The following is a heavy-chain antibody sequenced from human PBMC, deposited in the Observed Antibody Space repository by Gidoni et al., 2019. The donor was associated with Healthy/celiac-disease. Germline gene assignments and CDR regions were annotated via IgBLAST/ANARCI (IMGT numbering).Heavy chain of an antibody. J-gene: IGHJ6*03. CDR3: VVVMSVVYYMDV. Sequence: EVQLLESGGGLVQPGGSLRLSCAASGFTFSSYAMSWVRQAPGKGLEWVAAISGSGGSTYYADSVKGRFTISRDNSKNTLYLQMNSLRAEDTAVYYAVVVMSVVYYMDVWGKGTTVTVSS. CDR1: GFTFSSYA. D-gene: IGHD3-22*01. CDR2: ISGSGGST. V-gene: IGHV3-23*01.